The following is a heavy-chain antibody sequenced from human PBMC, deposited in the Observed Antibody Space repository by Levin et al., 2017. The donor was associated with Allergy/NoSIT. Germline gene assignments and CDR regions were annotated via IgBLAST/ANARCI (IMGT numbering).Heavy chain of an antibody. J-gene: IGHJ4*02. CDR3: ARADSSSYPDY. CDR2: ISYDGSTT. V-gene: IGHV3-30-3*01. CDR1: GSTFSSYA. Sequence: PGGSLRLSCAASGSTFSSYAIHWLRQAPGRGPEWVAVISYDGSTTYYSDSVKGRFIISRDNSKNTLYLQMNSLRVEDTAVYYCARADSSSYPDYWGQGTLLTVSS. D-gene: IGHD3-22*01.